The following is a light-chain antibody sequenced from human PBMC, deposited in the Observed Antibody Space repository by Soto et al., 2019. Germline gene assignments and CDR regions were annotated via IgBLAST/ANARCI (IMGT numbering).Light chain of an antibody. Sequence: MTISPSAVSSSVRDRVTVTCRASQSISSRLEWYQQKPGKAPKLLIYDASSLQSGIPSRFSGSGSGTEFTLTISSLQPEDVATYYCQQYYSTPYTFGHGTKVDIK. V-gene: IGKV1-5*01. J-gene: IGKJ2*01. CDR1: QSISSR. CDR2: DAS. CDR3: QQYYSTPYT.